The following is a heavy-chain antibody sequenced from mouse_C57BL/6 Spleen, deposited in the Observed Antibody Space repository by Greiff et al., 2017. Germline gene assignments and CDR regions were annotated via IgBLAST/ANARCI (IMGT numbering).Heavy chain of an antibody. CDR1: GFTFSSYA. J-gene: IGHJ2*01. D-gene: IGHD1-1*01. Sequence: EVQLMESGGGLVKPGGSLKLSCAASGFTFSSYAMSWVRQTPEKRLEWVATISDGGSYTYYPDNVKGRFTISRDNAKNNLYLQMSHLKSEDTAMYYCAREGTSSYWGQGTTLTVSS. V-gene: IGHV5-4*01. CDR3: AREGTSSY. CDR2: ISDGGSYT.